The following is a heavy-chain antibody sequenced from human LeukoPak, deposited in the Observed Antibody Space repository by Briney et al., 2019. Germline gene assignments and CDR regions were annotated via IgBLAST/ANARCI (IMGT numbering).Heavy chain of an antibody. V-gene: IGHV4-34*01. D-gene: IGHD6-19*01. Sequence: PSETLSLTCAVYGGSFSGYYWSWIRQPPGKGLEWIGEINHSGSTNYNPSLKSRVTISVDTSKNQFSLKLSSVTAADTAVCYCARYSGRLNAFDIWGQGTMVTVSS. J-gene: IGHJ3*02. CDR2: INHSGST. CDR3: ARYSGRLNAFDI. CDR1: GGSFSGYY.